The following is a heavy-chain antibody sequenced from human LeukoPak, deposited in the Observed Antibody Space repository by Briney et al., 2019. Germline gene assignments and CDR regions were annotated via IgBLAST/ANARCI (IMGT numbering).Heavy chain of an antibody. CDR2: ISDGGGST. J-gene: IGHJ4*02. D-gene: IGHD3-9*01. Sequence: GGSLRLSCAASGFTFSSYAMSWVRQAPGKGLEWVSTISDGGGSTYYADSVKGRFTISRNNSKNTLYLQMNSLRAEDTAVYYCAKDRGPGNYDTLTGHYYYYLDDWGQGTLVTVSS. CDR3: AKDRGPGNYDTLTGHYYYYLDD. CDR1: GFTFSSYA. V-gene: IGHV3-23*01.